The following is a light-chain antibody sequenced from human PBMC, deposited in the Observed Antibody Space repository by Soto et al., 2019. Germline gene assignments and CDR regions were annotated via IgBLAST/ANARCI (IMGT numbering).Light chain of an antibody. Sequence: QPVLTQPPSASGTPGQRVTISCSGRNSNLGRNTVHWYQKLPGTAPRLLLHSNNQWPSGVPDRFSGSKSGTAASLAISGLQSEDEADYYCAAWDASLNGSVFGTGTKLTVL. CDR1: NSNLGRNT. CDR2: SNN. CDR3: AAWDASLNGSV. J-gene: IGLJ1*01. V-gene: IGLV1-44*01.